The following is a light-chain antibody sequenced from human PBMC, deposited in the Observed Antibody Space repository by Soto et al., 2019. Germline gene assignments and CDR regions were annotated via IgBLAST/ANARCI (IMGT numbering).Light chain of an antibody. CDR1: QSVNSD. CDR3: QQYSNWPPWT. V-gene: IGKV3-15*01. Sequence: EIVMTQSPATLSVSPGERATLSCRASQSVNSDLAWYQQKPGQSPRLLIYGASARATGIPDRFSGSGSGTEFTLTISSLQSEDFAVYYCQQYSNWPPWTFGQGTKVEIK. J-gene: IGKJ1*01. CDR2: GAS.